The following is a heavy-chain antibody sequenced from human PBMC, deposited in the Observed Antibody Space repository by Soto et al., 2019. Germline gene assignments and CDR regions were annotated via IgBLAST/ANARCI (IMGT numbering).Heavy chain of an antibody. CDR2: IIPLFGTA. D-gene: IGHD3-22*01. J-gene: IGHJ6*02. CDR1: GGTFSSYA. V-gene: IGHV1-69*13. CDR3: ASRGIVVVITDPYYGMDV. Sequence: SVQVSCKASGGTFSSYAISWVRQAPGQGREWMGGIIPLFGTANYAQKFQGRVTITADESTSTAYMELSSLRSEDTAVYYCASRGIVVVITDPYYGMDVWGQGTTVTVSS.